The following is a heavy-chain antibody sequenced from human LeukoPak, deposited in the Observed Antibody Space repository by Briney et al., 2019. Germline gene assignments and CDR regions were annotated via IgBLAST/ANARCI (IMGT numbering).Heavy chain of an antibody. CDR1: GDSITSGSYS. V-gene: IGHV4-39*01. J-gene: IGHJ3*02. D-gene: IGHD1-26*01. Sequence: SETLSLTCTVSGDSITSGSYSWGWIRQSPGKGLEWIGNISYPGSTYYNPSLKNRVTIFIDTSTNQFFLNLRSVTAADTAVYYCARRRSGGGAFDIWGRGTMVTVS. CDR3: ARRRSGGGAFDI. CDR2: ISYPGST.